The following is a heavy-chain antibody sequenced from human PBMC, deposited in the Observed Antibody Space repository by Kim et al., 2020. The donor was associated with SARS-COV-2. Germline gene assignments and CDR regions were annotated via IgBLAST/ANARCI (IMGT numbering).Heavy chain of an antibody. V-gene: IGHV4-31*03. D-gene: IGHD2-15*01. CDR1: GGSISSGGYY. CDR2: IYYSGST. CDR3: ARGGPFCSGGSCYIGLYYYYGMDV. Sequence: SETLSLTCTVSGGSISSGGYYWSWIRQHPGKGLEWIGYIYYSGSTYYNPSLKSRVTISVDTSKNQFSLKLSSVTAADTAVYYCARGGPFCSGGSCYIGLYYYYGMDVWGQGTTVTFSS. J-gene: IGHJ6*02.